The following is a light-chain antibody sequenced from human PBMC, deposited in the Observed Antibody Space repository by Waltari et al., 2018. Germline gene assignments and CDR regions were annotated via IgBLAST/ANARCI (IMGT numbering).Light chain of an antibody. V-gene: IGLV1-51*02. Sequence: QSVLTQPPSVSAAPGQRVTISCSGGSSNIGNNYVSWYRQFPGTAPNLLIHETTERPSGLPGRFSGSKSGTSATLDITGLQAGDEADYYCGTWDSSLSGAVFGGGTHLTVL. J-gene: IGLJ7*01. CDR1: SSNIGNNY. CDR3: GTWDSSLSGAV. CDR2: ETT.